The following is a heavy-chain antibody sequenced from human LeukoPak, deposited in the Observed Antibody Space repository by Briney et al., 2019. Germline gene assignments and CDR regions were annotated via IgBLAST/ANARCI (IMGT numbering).Heavy chain of an antibody. V-gene: IGHV1-8*03. CDR3: AREYIMYGSSSWYY. CDR1: GYTFTSYG. J-gene: IGHJ4*02. CDR2: MNPDSGTT. D-gene: IGHD6-13*01. Sequence: KPGASVKVSCKASGYTFTSYGINWVRQATGQGPEWMGSMNPDSGTTGYAEKFQGRVTITRNTSMSTAYMELSSLTSEDTAVYYCAREYIMYGSSSWYYWGQGTLVTVSS.